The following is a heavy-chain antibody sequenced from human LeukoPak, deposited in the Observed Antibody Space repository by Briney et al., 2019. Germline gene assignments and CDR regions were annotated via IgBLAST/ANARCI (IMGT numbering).Heavy chain of an antibody. Sequence: ASVKVSCKASGGTFSSYAISWVRQAPGQGLECMGRINPYNGNTNYAQKLQGRVTMTTDTSTNTAYMELRSLRSDDTAVYYCARELFGRFEYWGQGTLATVSS. CDR3: ARELFGRFEY. V-gene: IGHV1-18*01. D-gene: IGHD2-21*01. J-gene: IGHJ4*02. CDR2: INPYNGNT. CDR1: GGTFSSYA.